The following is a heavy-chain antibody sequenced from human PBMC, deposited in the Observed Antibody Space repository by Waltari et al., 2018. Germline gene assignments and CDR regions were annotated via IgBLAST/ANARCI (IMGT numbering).Heavy chain of an antibody. CDR2: ISSSSSYI. Sequence: GKGLEWVSSISSSSSYIYYADSVKGRFTISRDNAKNSLYLQMNSLRAEDTAVYYCARGRLGAWLHDDAFDIWGQGTMVTVSS. J-gene: IGHJ3*02. CDR3: ARGRLGAWLHDDAFDI. V-gene: IGHV3-21*01. D-gene: IGHD3-16*01.